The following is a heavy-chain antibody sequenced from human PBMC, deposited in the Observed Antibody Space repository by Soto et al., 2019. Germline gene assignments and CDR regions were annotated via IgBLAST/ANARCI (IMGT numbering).Heavy chain of an antibody. J-gene: IGHJ4*02. V-gene: IGHV4-31*03. CDR2: IYYSGST. CDR3: ARDRSKGTEFDY. CDR1: GGSISSGGYY. Sequence: SETLSLTCTVSGGSISSGGYYWSWIRQHPGKGLEWIGYIYYSGSTYYNPSLKSRVTISVDTSKNQFSLKLSSVTAADTAVYYCARDRSKGTEFDYWGQGTLVTVSS.